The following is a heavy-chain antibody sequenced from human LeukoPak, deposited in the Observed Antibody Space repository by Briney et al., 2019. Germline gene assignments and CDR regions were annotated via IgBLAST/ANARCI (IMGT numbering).Heavy chain of an antibody. CDR1: GGSISSSSYY. J-gene: IGHJ4*02. V-gene: IGHV4-39*07. D-gene: IGHD6-13*01. CDR3: ARDPAAAGTYY. CDR2: IYYSGST. Sequence: PSETLSLTCTVSGGSISSSSYYWGWIRQPPGKGLEWIGSIYYSGSTYYNPSLKSRVTISVDTSENQFSLKLSSVTAADTAVYYCARDPAAAGTYYWGQGTLVTVSS.